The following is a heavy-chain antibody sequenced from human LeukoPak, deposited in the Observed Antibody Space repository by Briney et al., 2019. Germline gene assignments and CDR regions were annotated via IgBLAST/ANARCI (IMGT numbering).Heavy chain of an antibody. CDR1: GFTFSGYT. CDR2: ISSSSSYI. J-gene: IGHJ4*02. CDR3: ARPLSGTTDFDY. V-gene: IGHV3-21*01. Sequence: GGSLRLSCAASGFTFSGYTMNWVRQAPGKGLEWVSLISSSSSYIFYADSVKGRFTISRDNAKKSLYLQMNSLRAEDTAVYYCARPLSGTTDFDYWGQGTLVTVSS. D-gene: IGHD1-20*01.